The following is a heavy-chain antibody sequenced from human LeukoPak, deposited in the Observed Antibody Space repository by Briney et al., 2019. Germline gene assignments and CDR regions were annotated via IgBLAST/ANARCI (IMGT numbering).Heavy chain of an antibody. CDR3: ARDWGSSGCPVY. J-gene: IGHJ4*02. Sequence: ASVKVSCKTSGYSFTAFYIHWVRQAPGQGLEWMGWIHPRRGDTNYAQKFQGRVTMTRDTSISTAYMELSRLTSDDTAVYYCARDWGSSGCPVYWGPGTLVTVSS. D-gene: IGHD2-2*01. CDR2: IHPRRGDT. CDR1: GYSFTAFY. V-gene: IGHV1-2*02.